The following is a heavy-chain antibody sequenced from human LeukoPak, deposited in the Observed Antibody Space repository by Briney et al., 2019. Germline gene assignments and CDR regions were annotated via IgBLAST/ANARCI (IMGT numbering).Heavy chain of an antibody. D-gene: IGHD3-10*01. V-gene: IGHV3-30*04. CDR3: AKDHAGSGRAFEY. J-gene: IGHJ4*02. Sequence: GGSLRLSCATSGFTFRTSGVHWVRQAPGKGLEWVALMSSDGVNTYYADSVKGRFTVSRDSSKDILYLQMNSLRADDTAIYYCAKDHAGSGRAFEYWGQGTLVTVSS. CDR1: GFTFRTSG. CDR2: MSSDGVNT.